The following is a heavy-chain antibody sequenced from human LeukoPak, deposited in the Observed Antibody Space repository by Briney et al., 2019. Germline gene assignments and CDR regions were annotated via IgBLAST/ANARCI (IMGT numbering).Heavy chain of an antibody. Sequence: SGTLSLTCAVSGGSILTTNWWSWVRQPPGKGLEWIGEVHLSGASNYNPSLKSRVDMSIDKSKNQLSLELTSVTAADTAIYYCTRESGAFSPFGFWGQGTLVTVSS. V-gene: IGHV4-4*02. D-gene: IGHD1-26*01. J-gene: IGHJ4*02. CDR2: VHLSGAS. CDR3: TRESGAFSPFGF. CDR1: GGSILTTNW.